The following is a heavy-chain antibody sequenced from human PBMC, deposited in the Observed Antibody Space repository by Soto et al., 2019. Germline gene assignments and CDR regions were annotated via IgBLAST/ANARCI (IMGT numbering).Heavy chain of an antibody. CDR3: ATDGQVPSAIGNTFDP. CDR1: GFPFSNYY. CDR2: ISTSGTTM. D-gene: IGHD2-2*02. V-gene: IGHV3-48*01. Sequence: GGSLRLSCAASGFPFSNYYMNWVRQAPGKGLEWVSCISTSGTTMYYADSVKGRFTISRDDAKTSLYLQMNSLRAEDTAIYYCATDGQVPSAIGNTFDPWGQGTLVTVSS. J-gene: IGHJ5*02.